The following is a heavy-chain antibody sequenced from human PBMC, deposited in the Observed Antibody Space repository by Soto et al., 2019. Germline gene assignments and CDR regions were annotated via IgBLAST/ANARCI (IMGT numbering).Heavy chain of an antibody. CDR3: ARALTGYGMDV. J-gene: IGHJ6*02. CDR2: ITTYNGNT. V-gene: IGHV1-18*01. Sequence: QVQLVQSGVEVREPGASVKVSCKAVRYIFTNYGVSWVRQAPGQGLEWMGWITTYNGNTEYAQKFQGRVTMTTDAPTGTAYMELGSLRSDDTAIYYCARALTGYGMDVWGQGTTVTVSS. CDR1: RYIFTNYG.